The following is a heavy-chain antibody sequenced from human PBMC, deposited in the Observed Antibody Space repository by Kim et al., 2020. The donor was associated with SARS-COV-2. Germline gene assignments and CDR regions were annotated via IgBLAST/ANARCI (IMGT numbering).Heavy chain of an antibody. D-gene: IGHD5-18*01. Sequence: SETLSLTCSVSGASINNGGYYWSWIRQHPGKGLEWIGYIYYSGSTYYNPSLKSRVTISLDTSRNQFSLNLTSVTAADTAVYYCARRASSGLYSYFDPWGQGTLVTVSS. CDR1: GASINNGGYY. J-gene: IGHJ5*02. CDR2: IYYSGST. V-gene: IGHV4-31*03. CDR3: ARRASSGLYSYFDP.